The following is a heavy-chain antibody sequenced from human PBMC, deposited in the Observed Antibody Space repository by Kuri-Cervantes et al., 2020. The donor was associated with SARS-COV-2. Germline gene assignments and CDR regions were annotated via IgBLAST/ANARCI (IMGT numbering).Heavy chain of an antibody. CDR2: ISSRSSYT. CDR3: ARTHCSGGSCYADTGYYFDY. Sequence: GGSLRLSCAASGFTFSDYMSWIRQAPGKGLEWLSNISSRSSYTNYADSVKGRFTISRDNAKNSLYLQKNSLRAEDTAVYYCARTHCSGGSCYADTGYYFDYWGQGTLVTVSS. V-gene: IGHV3-11*06. J-gene: IGHJ4*02. D-gene: IGHD2-15*01. CDR1: GFTFSDY.